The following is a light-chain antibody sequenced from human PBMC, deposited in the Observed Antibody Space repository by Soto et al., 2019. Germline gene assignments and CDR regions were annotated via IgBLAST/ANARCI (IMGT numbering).Light chain of an antibody. Sequence: QSVLTQPPSVSGAPGQRVTISCTGSSSNIGAGYDVHWYQKFPGTAPRLLIFANVNRPSGVPDRFSGSKSGTSASLAITGLQAEDESDYYCQSYDSSLSAWVFGAGTKVTVL. V-gene: IGLV1-40*01. J-gene: IGLJ3*02. CDR3: QSYDSSLSAWV. CDR1: SSNIGAGYD. CDR2: ANV.